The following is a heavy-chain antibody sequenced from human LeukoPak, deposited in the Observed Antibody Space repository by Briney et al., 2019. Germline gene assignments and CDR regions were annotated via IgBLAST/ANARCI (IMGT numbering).Heavy chain of an antibody. CDR2: IYYSGST. V-gene: IGHV4-59*01. D-gene: IGHD3-22*01. CDR3: ARSPPYYYDSSGYYYYYYGMDV. CDR1: GGSISSYY. J-gene: IGHJ6*02. Sequence: PSETLSLTCTVSGGSISSYYWSWIRQPPGKGLEWLGYIYYSGSTNYNPSLKSRVTISVDTSKNQFSLKLSSVTAADTAVYYCARSPPYYYDSSGYYYYYYGMDVWGQGTTVTVSS.